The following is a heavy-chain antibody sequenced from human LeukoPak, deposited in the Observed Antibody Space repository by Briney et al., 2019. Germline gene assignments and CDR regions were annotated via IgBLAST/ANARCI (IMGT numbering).Heavy chain of an antibody. D-gene: IGHD3-9*01. CDR2: ISGSGGST. CDR1: GFTFSSYT. Sequence: GGSLRLSCAASGFTFSSYTMSWVRQAPGKGLEWVSAISGSGGSTYYADSVKGRFTISRDNSKNTLYLQMNSLRAEGTAVYYCAKEEDYDILTGSPYYWGQGTLVTVSS. CDR3: AKEEDYDILTGSPYY. J-gene: IGHJ4*02. V-gene: IGHV3-23*01.